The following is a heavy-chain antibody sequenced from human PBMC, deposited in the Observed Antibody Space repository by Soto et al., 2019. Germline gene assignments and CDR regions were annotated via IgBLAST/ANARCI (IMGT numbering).Heavy chain of an antibody. CDR2: IYYSGST. D-gene: IGHD1-7*01. J-gene: IGHJ4*02. CDR3: ARAHNWNYVWYFDY. Sequence: SXTLSLTCTVSGDSIGSYYCSWIVQPPGKGLGWIGYIYYSGSTNYNPSRKSRVTISVDTSKNQFSLKLSSVTDADTAVYYCARAHNWNYVWYFDYWGQGTLVTVSS. CDR1: GDSIGSYY. V-gene: IGHV4-59*01.